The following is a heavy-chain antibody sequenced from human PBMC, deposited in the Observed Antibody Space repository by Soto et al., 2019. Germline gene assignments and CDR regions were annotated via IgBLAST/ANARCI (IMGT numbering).Heavy chain of an antibody. Sequence: VGSLRLSCAASGFICSSYDMSWVRQAPGKGLEWVSTILVDGRTFYVDSVKGRFTISRDSSQNTVYLQMNSLTAGDTALYYCAKSTATGGGAFDICGQGTMVTVSS. CDR3: AKSTATGGGAFDI. D-gene: IGHD2-8*02. V-gene: IGHV3-23*01. CDR2: ILVDGRT. J-gene: IGHJ3*02. CDR1: GFICSSYD.